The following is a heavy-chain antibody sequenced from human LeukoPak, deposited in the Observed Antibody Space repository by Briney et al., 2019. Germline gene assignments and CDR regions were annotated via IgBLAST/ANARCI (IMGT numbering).Heavy chain of an antibody. CDR1: GGSFSGYY. D-gene: IGHD6-13*01. V-gene: IGHV4-34*01. CDR2: INHSGST. CDR3: ARNAGYSSPLADY. Sequence: SETLPLTCAVYGGSFSGYYWSWIRQPPGKGLEWIGEINHSGSTNYNPSLKSRVTISVDTSKNQFSLKLSSVTAADTAVYYCARNAGYSSPLADYWGQGTLVTVSS. J-gene: IGHJ4*02.